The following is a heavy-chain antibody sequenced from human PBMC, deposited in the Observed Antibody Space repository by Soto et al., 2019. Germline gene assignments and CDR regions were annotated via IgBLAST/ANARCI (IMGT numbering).Heavy chain of an antibody. CDR1: GFTFTSSA. CDR3: AATILRFLEWPDAFDI. CDR2: IVVGSGNT. J-gene: IGHJ3*02. D-gene: IGHD3-3*01. V-gene: IGHV1-58*02. Sequence: SVKVSCKASGFTFTSSAMQWVRQARGQRLEWIGWIVVGSGNTNYAQKFQGRVTITRDMSTSTAYMELSSLRSEDTAVYYCAATILRFLEWPDAFDIWGQGTMVTVSS.